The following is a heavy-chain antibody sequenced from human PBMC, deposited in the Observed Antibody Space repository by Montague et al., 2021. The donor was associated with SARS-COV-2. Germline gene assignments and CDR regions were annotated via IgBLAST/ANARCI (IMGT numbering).Heavy chain of an antibody. CDR3: ARGFGEVLWADTFDI. CDR2: INWNGGGT. D-gene: IGHD3-10*01. J-gene: IGHJ3*02. V-gene: IGHV3-20*04. Sequence: SLRLSCATSGLTFDDYGMSWVRQAPGKGLEWVSGINWNGGGTGYADSVKGRFSISRDSAKNSLHLQMNNLRAEDTALYYCARGFGEVLWADTFDIWGQGTMGTVS. CDR1: GLTFDDYG.